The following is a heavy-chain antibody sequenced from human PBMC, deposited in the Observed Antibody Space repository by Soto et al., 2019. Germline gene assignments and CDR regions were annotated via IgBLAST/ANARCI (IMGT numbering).Heavy chain of an antibody. CDR3: SRSLDS. Sequence: GGSLRLSCAASGFTFSNFWMDWARQAPGRGLEWVANISPDGSEEHYVDSVKGRFAISRDNAKNSLYLQMSSLTAEDSALYYCSRSLDSWGQGTRVTVSS. J-gene: IGHJ4*02. CDR2: ISPDGSEE. CDR1: GFTFSNFW. V-gene: IGHV3-7*01.